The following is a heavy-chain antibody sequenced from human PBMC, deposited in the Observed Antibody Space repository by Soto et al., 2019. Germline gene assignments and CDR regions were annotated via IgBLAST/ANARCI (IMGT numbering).Heavy chain of an antibody. Sequence: GGPLRLSCAPSGSTSRDSWMHWARQAPGEGLVWVSRINSNGRTISYADSVKGRFTISRDNAKNTVYLQMNSLRAEDTAVYYCAKDLREMATNTPDYWGQGTLVTVSS. CDR2: INSNGRTI. CDR1: GSTSRDSW. CDR3: AKDLREMATNTPDY. J-gene: IGHJ4*02. D-gene: IGHD5-12*01. V-gene: IGHV3-74*01.